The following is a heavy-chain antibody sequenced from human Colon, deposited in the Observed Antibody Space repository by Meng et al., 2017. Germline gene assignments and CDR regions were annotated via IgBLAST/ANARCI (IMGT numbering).Heavy chain of an antibody. J-gene: IGHJ4*02. CDR3: ARDSSGYDY. D-gene: IGHD5-12*01. Sequence: GESLKISCAASGFTFSTYWMSWVRQAPGKGLEWVANIKEDGSDQYYVDSVKGRFTISRDNAKNSLYLQMNSLRARDTAVYYCARDSSGYDYWGQGTLVTVSS. CDR1: GFTFSTYW. CDR2: IKEDGSDQ. V-gene: IGHV3-7*01.